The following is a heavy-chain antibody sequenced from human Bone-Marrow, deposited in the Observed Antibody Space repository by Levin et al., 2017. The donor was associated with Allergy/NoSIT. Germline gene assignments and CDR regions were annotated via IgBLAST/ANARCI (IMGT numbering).Heavy chain of an antibody. D-gene: IGHD5-12*01. CDR1: LGSISSGNYY. V-gene: IGHV4-31*03. CDR2: IYNSGVT. CDR3: ARALTIRSTKINYYFDS. J-gene: IGHJ4*02. Sequence: SETLSLTCTVSLGSISSGNYYWTWIRQHPGKGLEWIGYIYNSGVTYYNPSLKSRVTMSVDTSKNQFSLRLSAVTAADTAVYYCARALTIRSTKINYYFDSWGLGTLVTVSS.